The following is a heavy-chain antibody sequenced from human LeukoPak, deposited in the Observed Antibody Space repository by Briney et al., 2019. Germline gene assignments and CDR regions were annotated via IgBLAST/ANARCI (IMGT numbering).Heavy chain of an antibody. Sequence: PGGSLRLSCTASGFTFGYHAINWVRQAPGRGLEWVGFIRSQAYSGTTEYATSVKDRFTISRDDSKSIAYLQMDSLKTEDTAVYYCTRDIVRISQPYYFDYWGQGTLVTVSS. V-gene: IGHV3-49*04. CDR2: IRSQAYSGTT. J-gene: IGHJ4*02. D-gene: IGHD2-15*01. CDR1: GFTFGYHA. CDR3: TRDIVRISQPYYFDY.